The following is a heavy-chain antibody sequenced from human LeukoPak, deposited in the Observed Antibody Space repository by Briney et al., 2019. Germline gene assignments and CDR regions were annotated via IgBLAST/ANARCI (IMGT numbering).Heavy chain of an antibody. J-gene: IGHJ5*02. CDR1: GGSISSYY. V-gene: IGHV4-59*01. Sequence: KSSETLSLTCTVSGGSISSYYWSWLRQPPGKGLEWIGYIYYSGSTNYNPSLKSRVTISVDTSKTQFSLKLSSVTAADTAVYYCARDRSSITGTTGVDPWGQGTLVTVSS. CDR2: IYYSGST. CDR3: ARDRSSITGTTGVDP. D-gene: IGHD1-20*01.